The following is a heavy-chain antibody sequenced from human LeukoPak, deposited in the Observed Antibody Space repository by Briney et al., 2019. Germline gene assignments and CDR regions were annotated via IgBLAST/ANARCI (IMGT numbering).Heavy chain of an antibody. CDR3: AKVRRAYYYDSSGLDAFDI. Sequence: GGSLRLSCAASGFTFSSYGMHWVRQAPGKGLEWVAVIWYDGSNKYYADSVKGRFTISRDNSKNTLYLQMNSLRAEDTAVYYCAKVRRAYYYDSSGLDAFDIWGQGTMVTVSS. J-gene: IGHJ3*02. CDR2: IWYDGSNK. V-gene: IGHV3-33*06. CDR1: GFTFSSYG. D-gene: IGHD3-22*01.